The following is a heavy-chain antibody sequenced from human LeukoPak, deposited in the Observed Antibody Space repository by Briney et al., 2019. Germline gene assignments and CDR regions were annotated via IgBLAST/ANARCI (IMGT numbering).Heavy chain of an antibody. CDR2: IIPILGIA. D-gene: IGHD6-13*01. V-gene: IGHV1-69*04. CDR1: GGTFSSYA. Sequence: SVKVSCKASGGTFSSYAISWVRQAPGQGLEWMGRIIPILGIANYAQKFQGRVTITADKSTSTAYMELSSLRSEDAAVYYCARESGSAAAGTNWFDPWGQGTLVTVSS. CDR3: ARESGSAAAGTNWFDP. J-gene: IGHJ5*02.